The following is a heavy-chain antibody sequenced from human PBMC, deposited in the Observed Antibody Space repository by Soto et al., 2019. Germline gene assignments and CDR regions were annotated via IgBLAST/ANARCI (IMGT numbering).Heavy chain of an antibody. CDR2: ISGSGGST. Sequence: GGSMRLSCAASGFTFSSYAMSWIRQAPGKGLEWVSAISGSGGSTYYADSVKGRFTISRDNSKNTLYLQMNSLRAEDTAVYYCAKDLLTVTTSESFDPWGQGTLVTVS. CDR1: GFTFSSYA. D-gene: IGHD4-17*01. V-gene: IGHV3-23*01. CDR3: AKDLLTVTTSESFDP. J-gene: IGHJ5*02.